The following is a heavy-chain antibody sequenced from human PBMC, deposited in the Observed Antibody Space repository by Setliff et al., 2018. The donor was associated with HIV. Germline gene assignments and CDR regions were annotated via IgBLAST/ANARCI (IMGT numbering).Heavy chain of an antibody. V-gene: IGHV4-59*08. CDR3: ARHVGYSSSSLDY. CDR1: GGSFSGYY. CDR2: IYYSGTT. Sequence: SETLSLTCAVYGGSFSGYYWSWIRQPPGKGLEWIGYIYYSGTTNYNPSLKSRVTISVDTSKNQFSLKLSSVTAADTAVYYCARHVGYSSSSLDYWGQGTLVTVSS. D-gene: IGHD6-6*01. J-gene: IGHJ4*02.